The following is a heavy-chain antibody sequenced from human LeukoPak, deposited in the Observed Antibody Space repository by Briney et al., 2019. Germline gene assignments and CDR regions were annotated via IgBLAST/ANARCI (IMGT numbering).Heavy chain of an antibody. CDR3: AKEPLRYCSSTSCYHGGDY. J-gene: IGHJ4*02. D-gene: IGHD2-2*01. Sequence: PGRSLRLSCAASGFTFSSYGMHWVRQAPGKGLEWVAVISYDGSNKYYADSVKGRFTISRDNSKNTLYLQMNSLRAEDTAVYYCAKEPLRYCSSTSCYHGGDYWGQGTLVTVSS. CDR1: GFTFSSYG. CDR2: ISYDGSNK. V-gene: IGHV3-30*18.